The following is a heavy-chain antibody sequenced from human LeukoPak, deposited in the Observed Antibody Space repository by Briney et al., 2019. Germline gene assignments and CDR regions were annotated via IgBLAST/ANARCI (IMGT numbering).Heavy chain of an antibody. CDR1: GYTFTGYY. Sequence: ASVKVSCKASGYTFTGYYMHWVRQAPGQGLEWMGWINPNSGGTNYAQKFQGWVTMTRDTSISTAYMEPSRLRSDDTAVYYCARESLGRYFDQIYPRDAFDIWGQGTMVTVSS. CDR2: INPNSGGT. D-gene: IGHD3-9*01. V-gene: IGHV1-2*04. CDR3: ARESLGRYFDQIYPRDAFDI. J-gene: IGHJ3*02.